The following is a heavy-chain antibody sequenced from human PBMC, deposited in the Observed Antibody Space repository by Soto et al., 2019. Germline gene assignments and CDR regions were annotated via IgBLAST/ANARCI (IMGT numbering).Heavy chain of an antibody. J-gene: IGHJ4*02. D-gene: IGHD3-10*02. CDR2: IHGDGSRI. V-gene: IGHV3-74*01. CDR1: GFTFANYW. CDR3: ARDVPG. Sequence: EVPLVESGGGLVQPGGSLRLSCAASGFTFANYWMHWVRQAPGKGLVWVSRIHGDGSRIDYADSVKGRFIISRDNAKNTLYLQMNSLTVDDTAVYYCARDVPGWGQGTLVTVSS.